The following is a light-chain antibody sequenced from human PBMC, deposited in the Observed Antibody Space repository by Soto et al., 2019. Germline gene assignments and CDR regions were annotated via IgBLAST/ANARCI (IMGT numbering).Light chain of an antibody. CDR3: QQYGSSPRT. J-gene: IGKJ4*01. Sequence: EIVLTQSPGTLSLSPGERATPSCRASQSVSSFYLAWYQHKPGQAPRLLIYHASTRANGIPDRFSGYGSGTDFTLTISRLEPEDCAVYFCQQYGSSPRTFGGGTKVDIK. CDR1: QSVSSFY. CDR2: HAS. V-gene: IGKV3-20*01.